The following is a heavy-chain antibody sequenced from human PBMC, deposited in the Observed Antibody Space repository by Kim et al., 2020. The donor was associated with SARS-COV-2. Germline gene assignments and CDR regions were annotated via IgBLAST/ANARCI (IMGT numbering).Heavy chain of an antibody. V-gene: IGHV4-34*01. J-gene: IGHJ4*02. Sequence: SETLSLTCAVYGGSFSGYYWSWIRQPPGKGLEWIGEINHSGSTNYNPSLKSRVTISVDTSKNQFSLKLSSVTAADTAVYYCARAQGYDILTGYRYWGQGTLVTVSS. CDR1: GGSFSGYY. CDR3: ARAQGYDILTGYRY. D-gene: IGHD3-9*01. CDR2: INHSGST.